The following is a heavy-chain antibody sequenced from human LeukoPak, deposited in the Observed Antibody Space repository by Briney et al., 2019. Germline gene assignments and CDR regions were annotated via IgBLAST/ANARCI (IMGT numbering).Heavy chain of an antibody. CDR3: AREGDSNSVGWFDP. V-gene: IGHV4-38-2*02. J-gene: IGHJ5*02. D-gene: IGHD6-13*01. CDR1: GYSISSGYY. CDR2: IYHSGST. Sequence: PSQTLSLTCTVSGYSISSGYYWGWIRQPPGKGLEWIGSIYHSGSTYYNPSLKSRVTISVDTSKNQFSLKLSSVTAADTAVYYCAREGDSNSVGWFDPWGQGTLVTVSS.